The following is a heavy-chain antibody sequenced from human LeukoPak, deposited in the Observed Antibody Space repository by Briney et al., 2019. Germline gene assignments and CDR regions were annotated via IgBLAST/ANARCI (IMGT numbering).Heavy chain of an antibody. V-gene: IGHV1-46*01. D-gene: IGHD4-17*01. J-gene: IGHJ4*02. CDR2: INPSGGST. CDR1: GYTFTSYY. CDR3: ARAVAKMTTVTPFDY. Sequence: GASVKVSCKASGYTFTSYYMHWVRQAPGQGLEWMGIINPSGGSTSYAQKFQGRVTITADKSTSTAYMELSSLRSEDTAVYYCARAVAKMTTVTPFDYWGQGTLVTVSS.